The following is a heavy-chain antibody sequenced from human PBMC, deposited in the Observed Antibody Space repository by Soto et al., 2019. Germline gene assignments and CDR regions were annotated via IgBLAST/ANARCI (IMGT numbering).Heavy chain of an antibody. CDR3: GKGGVGNGNNWYFDP. J-gene: IGHJ2*01. Sequence: EVQLVESGGGLVQPGRSLRLSCAASGFTFDDYAMHWVRQAPGKGLEWVSGISWNSGSIGYADSVKGRFTISRDNAKNSLDLEMNRLRGWDTGLYFRGKGGVGNGNNWYFDPWGRWTLVPVSS. D-gene: IGHD1-1*01. CDR2: ISWNSGSI. CDR1: GFTFDDYA. V-gene: IGHV3-9*01.